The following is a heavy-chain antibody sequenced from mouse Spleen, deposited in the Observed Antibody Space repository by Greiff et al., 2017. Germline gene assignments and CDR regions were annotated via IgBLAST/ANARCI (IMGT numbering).Heavy chain of an antibody. CDR1: GYTFTDYY. V-gene: IGHV1-26*01. Sequence: EVQLQQSGPELVKPGASVKISCKASGYTFTDYYMNWVKQSHGKSLEWIGDINPNNGGTSYNQKFKGKATLTADKSSSTAYMELRSLTSEDSAVYFCARLRDYDYGGAYWGQGTLVTVSA. CDR3: ARLRDYDYGGAY. D-gene: IGHD2-4*01. CDR2: INPNNGGT. J-gene: IGHJ3*01.